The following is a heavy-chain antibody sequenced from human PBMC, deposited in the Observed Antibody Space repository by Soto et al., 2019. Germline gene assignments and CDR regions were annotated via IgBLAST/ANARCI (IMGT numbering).Heavy chain of an antibody. CDR2: ITSSGDSI. V-gene: IGHV3-48*02. CDR3: ARLPKGSMVTS. CDR1: GFRFGEHS. Sequence: WGSLRLSCAASGFRFGEHSMIWVRQAPGKGLEWLSYITSSGDSIYYADSVKGRFTVSRDNAKNSLFLHMNSLRDDDTAVYYCARLPKGSMVTSWGQGTLVTVSS. J-gene: IGHJ4*02. D-gene: IGHD2-21*02.